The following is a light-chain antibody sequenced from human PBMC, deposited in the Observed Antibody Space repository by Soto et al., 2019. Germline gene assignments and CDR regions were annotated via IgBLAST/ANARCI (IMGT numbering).Light chain of an antibody. J-gene: IGKJ1*01. CDR1: QSVSGY. Sequence: EIVFTHSPATLSLPPGKMATLSCGASQSVSGYLAWYQQNPGQAPRLIICDASSTSAGILDRFTGSGSGTHFPLILCRLEPEDFAVYYCKQYGGSSWTFGQGPKVDIK. V-gene: IGKV3D-20*01. CDR2: DAS. CDR3: KQYGGSSWT.